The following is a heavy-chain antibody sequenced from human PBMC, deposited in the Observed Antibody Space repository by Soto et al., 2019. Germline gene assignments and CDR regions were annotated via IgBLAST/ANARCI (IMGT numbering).Heavy chain of an antibody. CDR2: ISANSGGT. CDR1: GYTFTGYY. V-gene: IGHV1-2*02. Sequence: GASVKVSCKASGYTFTGYYMHWARQAPGQGLEWMGWISANSGGTNYAQKFQGRVTMTRDTSTSTAYMELRRLRSDDTAVYYCARDVSMAVESKVAVATDYWGQGTLVTVSS. J-gene: IGHJ4*02. CDR3: ARDVSMAVESKVAVATDY. D-gene: IGHD5-12*01.